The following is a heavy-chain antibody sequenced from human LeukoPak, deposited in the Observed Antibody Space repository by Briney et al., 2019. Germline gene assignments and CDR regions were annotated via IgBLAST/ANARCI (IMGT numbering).Heavy chain of an antibody. CDR2: IIPIFGTA. CDR1: GGTFSSYA. CDR3: ASGYCSSTSCYGDAFDI. D-gene: IGHD2-2*03. J-gene: IGHJ3*02. Sequence: SVKVSCKASGGTFSSYAISWVRQAPGQGLEWMGGIIPIFGTANYAQKFQGRVTITTDESTSTAYMELSSLRSEDTAVYYCASGYCSSTSCYGDAFDIWGQGTMVTVSS. V-gene: IGHV1-69*05.